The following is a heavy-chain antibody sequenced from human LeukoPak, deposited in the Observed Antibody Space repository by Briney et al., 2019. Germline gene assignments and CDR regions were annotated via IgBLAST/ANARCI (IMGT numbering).Heavy chain of an antibody. Sequence: SQTLSLTCTVSGGSISSSSYYWSWIRQPAGKGLEWIGRIYTSGSTNYNPSLKSRVTISVDTSKNQFSLKLSSVTAADTAVYYCATQKYYGSGSSGHHYYYMDVWGKGTTVTISS. D-gene: IGHD3-10*01. CDR1: GGSISSSSYY. CDR3: ATQKYYGSGSSGHHYYYMDV. V-gene: IGHV4-61*02. J-gene: IGHJ6*03. CDR2: IYTSGST.